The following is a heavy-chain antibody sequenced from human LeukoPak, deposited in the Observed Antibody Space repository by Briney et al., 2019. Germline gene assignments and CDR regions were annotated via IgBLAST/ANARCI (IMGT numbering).Heavy chain of an antibody. J-gene: IGHJ4*02. V-gene: IGHV3-21*01. Sequence: PGGSLRLSCAASGFTFSSYSMNWVRQAPGKGLEWVSSISSNSNIYYADSVKGRFTISRDNAKNSVYLQMNSLRAEDTAVYYCAREESSSSGYYFDYWGQGALVTVSS. CDR3: AREESSSSGYYFDY. CDR1: GFTFSSYS. D-gene: IGHD6-6*01. CDR2: ISSNSNI.